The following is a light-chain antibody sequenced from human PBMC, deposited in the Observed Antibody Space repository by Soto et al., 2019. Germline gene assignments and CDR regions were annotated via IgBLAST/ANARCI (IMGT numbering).Light chain of an antibody. CDR2: DAS. CDR3: QQRINSLT. J-gene: IGKJ4*01. Sequence: MVLTQSPSTLSLSPGERATLSCRASQSVSSNLAWYQQKPGQAPRLLIYDASNRATGIPARFSGSGSGTDFTLTISSLEPEDFAVYFCQQRINSLTFGGGTKVDIK. CDR1: QSVSSN. V-gene: IGKV3-11*01.